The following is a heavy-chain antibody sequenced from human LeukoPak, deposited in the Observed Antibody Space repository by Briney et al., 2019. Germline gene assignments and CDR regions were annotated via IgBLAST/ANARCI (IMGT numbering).Heavy chain of an antibody. D-gene: IGHD7-27*01. J-gene: IGHJ3*02. CDR1: GGSISSYY. CDR2: IYYSGST. V-gene: IGHV4-59*01. CDR3: ARARTGDSPHDAFDI. Sequence: PSQTLSLTCTVSGGSISSYYWSWIRQPPGKGLEWIGYIYYSGSTNYNPSLKSRVTISVDTSKNQFSLKLSSVTAADTAVYYCARARTGDSPHDAFDIWGQGTMVTVSS.